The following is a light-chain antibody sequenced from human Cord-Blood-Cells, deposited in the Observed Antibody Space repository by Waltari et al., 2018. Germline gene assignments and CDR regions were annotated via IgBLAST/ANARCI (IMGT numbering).Light chain of an antibody. J-gene: IGLJ1*01. V-gene: IGLV2-23*01. CDR3: CSYAGSSTPYV. CDR1: SSAVGSYNL. Sequence: QSALTQPASVSGSPGQSITIPCTGTSSAVGSYNLVSWYQQHPGKAPKLMIYEGSKRPSGVSNRFSGSKSGNTASLTISGLQAEDEADYYCCSYAGSSTPYVFGTGTKVTVL. CDR2: EGS.